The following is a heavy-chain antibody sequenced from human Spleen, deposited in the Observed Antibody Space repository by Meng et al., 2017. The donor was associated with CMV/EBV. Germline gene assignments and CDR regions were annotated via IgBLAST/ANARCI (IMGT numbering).Heavy chain of an antibody. D-gene: IGHD3-3*01. Sequence: GESLKISCAASGFTFSNFWMTWVRQAPGKGLEWVANIKKDGSETYYLESLRGRFTISRDNSKNSLYLQMTSLRAEDTAIYYCAKRKGPYYDFWSGYSPFAHWGQGTLVTVSS. CDR1: GFTFSNFW. V-gene: IGHV3-7*03. CDR3: AKRKGPYYDFWSGYSPFAH. CDR2: IKKDGSET. J-gene: IGHJ4*02.